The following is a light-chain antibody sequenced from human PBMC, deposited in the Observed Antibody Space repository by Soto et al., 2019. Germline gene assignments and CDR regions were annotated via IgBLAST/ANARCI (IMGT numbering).Light chain of an antibody. J-gene: IGLJ1*01. Sequence: QSVLTQPASVSGSPGQSSTISCTGTSSDVGGYNYVSWYQQHPGKAPKLMIYEVSNRPSGVSNRFSGSKSGNTASLTISGLQAEDEADYHCSSYTSSSTYVFGTGTKVTVL. CDR3: SSYTSSSTYV. CDR2: EVS. V-gene: IGLV2-14*01. CDR1: SSDVGGYNY.